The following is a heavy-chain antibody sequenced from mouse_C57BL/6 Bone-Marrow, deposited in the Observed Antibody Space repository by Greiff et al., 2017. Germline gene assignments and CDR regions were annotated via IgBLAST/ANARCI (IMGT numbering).Heavy chain of an antibody. J-gene: IGHJ4*01. D-gene: IGHD1-1*02. CDR2: IYPRSGNT. CDR3: ARILYGYDAMDY. CDR1: GYTFTSYG. Sequence: QVQLKQSGAELARPGASVKLSCKASGYTFTSYGISWVKQRTGQGLEWIGEIYPRSGNTYYNEKFKGKATLTADKSSSTAYMELRSLTSEDSAVYFCARILYGYDAMDYWGQGTSVTVSS. V-gene: IGHV1-81*01.